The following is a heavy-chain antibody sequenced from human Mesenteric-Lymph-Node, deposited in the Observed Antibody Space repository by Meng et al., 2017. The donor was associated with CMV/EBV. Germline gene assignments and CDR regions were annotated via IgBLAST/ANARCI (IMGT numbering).Heavy chain of an antibody. D-gene: IGHD2/OR15-2a*01. CDR2: ITSTSSQI. CDR3: ARDRMPNGIFLGMDV. J-gene: IGHJ6*02. Sequence: GESLKISCAASGFTFKHYGMNWVRQAPGKGLECVAVITSTSSQIYYADSVKGRFTVSRDNARNSLYLQMSSLRADDTAVYYCARDRMPNGIFLGMDVWGLGTSVTVSS. V-gene: IGHV3-21*01. CDR1: GFTFKHYG.